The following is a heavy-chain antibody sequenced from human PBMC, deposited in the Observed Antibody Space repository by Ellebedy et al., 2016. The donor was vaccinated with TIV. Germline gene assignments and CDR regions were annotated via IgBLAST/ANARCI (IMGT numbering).Heavy chain of an antibody. CDR1: RYTFTSYD. Sequence: ASVKVSXKASRYTFTSYDINWVRQATGQGLEWMGWMNPNSGNTGYAQKFQGRVTMTRNTSISTAYMELSSLRSEDTAVYYCARGGRTGLGYCSGGSCYKNNWFDPWGQGTLVTVSS. CDR2: MNPNSGNT. CDR3: ARGGRTGLGYCSGGSCYKNNWFDP. J-gene: IGHJ5*02. D-gene: IGHD2-15*01. V-gene: IGHV1-8*01.